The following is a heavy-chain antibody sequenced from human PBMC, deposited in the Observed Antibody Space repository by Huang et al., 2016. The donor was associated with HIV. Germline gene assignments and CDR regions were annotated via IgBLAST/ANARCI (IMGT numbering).Heavy chain of an antibody. D-gene: IGHD3-9*01. Sequence: EVQLVESGGGLVKPGGSLRLSCAASGFTFSNYNMSWVRQDLGKGLDGGSAISYKSSSLYYTDSVNGRFTISRDNAKNVLYLQMSSLRAEDTAVYYCARNYDILTGYDLWGQGTLVTVSS. CDR3: ARNYDILTGYDL. V-gene: IGHV3-21*01. CDR1: GFTFSNYN. CDR2: ISYKSSSL. J-gene: IGHJ4*02.